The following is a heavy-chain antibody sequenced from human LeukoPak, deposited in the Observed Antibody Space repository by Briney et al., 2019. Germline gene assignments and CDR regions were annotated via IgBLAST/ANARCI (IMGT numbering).Heavy chain of an antibody. CDR3: AKGDSDSSGYYLD. CDR2: ISGSAGST. J-gene: IGHJ4*02. V-gene: IGHV3-23*01. CDR1: GFTFSSYA. Sequence: PGGSLRLSCAASGFTFSSYAMSWVRQAPGKGLDWFSAISGSAGSTYYADSVKGRLTISRDNSKNTLYLQMNSLRAEDTAVYYCAKGDSDSSGYYLDWGQGTLVTVSS. D-gene: IGHD3-22*01.